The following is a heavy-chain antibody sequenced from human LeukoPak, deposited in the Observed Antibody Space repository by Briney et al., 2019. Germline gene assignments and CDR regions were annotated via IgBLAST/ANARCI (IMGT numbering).Heavy chain of an antibody. CDR3: ARVSEWGDFDY. D-gene: IGHD1-26*01. V-gene: IGHV1-46*03. CDR2: INPSGGST. CDR1: GYTFTSYY. J-gene: IGHJ4*02. Sequence: GASVKVSCKASGYTFTSYYMHWVRQASGQGLEWMGIINPSGGSTSYAQKFQGRVTMTRDTSTSTVYMELSSLRSEDTAVYYCARVSEWGDFDYWGQGTLVTVSS.